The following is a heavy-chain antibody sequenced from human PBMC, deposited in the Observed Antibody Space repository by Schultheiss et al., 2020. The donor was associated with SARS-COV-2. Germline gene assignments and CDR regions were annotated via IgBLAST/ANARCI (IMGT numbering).Heavy chain of an antibody. CDR1: GGSISSSNW. Sequence: SETLSLTCAVSGGSISSSNWWSWVRQPPGKGLEWIGEIYHSGSTYYNPSLKSRVTISVDTSKNQFSLKLSSVTAADTAVYYCARLDYYDSSGYYYYFDYWGQGTLVTVSS. J-gene: IGHJ4*02. V-gene: IGHV4-4*02. D-gene: IGHD3-22*01. CDR3: ARLDYYDSSGYYYYFDY. CDR2: IYHSGST.